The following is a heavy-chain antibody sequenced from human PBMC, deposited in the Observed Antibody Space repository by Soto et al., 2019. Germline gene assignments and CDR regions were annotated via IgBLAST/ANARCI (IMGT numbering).Heavy chain of an antibody. D-gene: IGHD7-27*01. J-gene: IGHJ4*02. V-gene: IGHV1-8*01. CDR2: MNPNNGNT. CDR3: ARGPRNWGVDY. CDR1: AYTFTSYD. Sequence: QVQLVQSGAEVKKPGASVKVSCKAAAYTFTSYDINWVRQATGQDFEWMGWMNPNNGNTAYTQKLQGRVTMTRDTSKRTAFMELSSLTSEDTAVYYCARGPRNWGVDYWGQGTLVTVSS.